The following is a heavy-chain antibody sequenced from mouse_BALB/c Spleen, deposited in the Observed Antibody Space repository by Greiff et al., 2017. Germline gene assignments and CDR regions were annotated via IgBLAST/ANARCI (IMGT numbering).Heavy chain of an antibody. J-gene: IGHJ2*01. CDR1: GYSFTSYY. D-gene: IGHD1-1*01. CDR2: IDPFNGGT. Sequence: SGPELMKPGASVKISCKASGYSFTSYYMPWVKQSHGKSLEWIGYIDPFNGGTSYNQKFKGKATLTVDKSSSTAYMHLSSLTSEDSAVYYCASGGYYGSSGGYWGQGTTLTVSS. CDR3: ASGGYYGSSGGY. V-gene: IGHV1S135*01.